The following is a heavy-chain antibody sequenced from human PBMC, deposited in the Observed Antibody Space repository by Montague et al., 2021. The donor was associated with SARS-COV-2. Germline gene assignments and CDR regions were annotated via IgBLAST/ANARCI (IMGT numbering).Heavy chain of an antibody. CDR2: TYYRSKWNN. V-gene: IGHV6-1*01. CDR1: GDSVSSNNAT. D-gene: IGHD2-2*01. CDR3: ARIPVGSKYYFDF. Sequence: CAISGDSVSSNNATCKWVRQSPSRRLEWLGRTYYRSKWNNDYAESVKSRITIDPDTSKHQFSLHLNSVTPEDTAVYYCARIPVGSKYYFDFWGQGTLVTVSS. J-gene: IGHJ4*02.